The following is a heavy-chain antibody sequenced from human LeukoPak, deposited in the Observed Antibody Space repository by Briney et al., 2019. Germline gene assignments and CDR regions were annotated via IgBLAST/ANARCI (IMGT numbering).Heavy chain of an antibody. J-gene: IGHJ5*02. Sequence: SETLSLTCTVSGGSISSSSYYWGWIRQPPGKGLEWIGSIFYSGSHYYNPPLKSRVPISADPSKNQFFLGLSSFDAADPAVYYCARLSLINWLDPWGQGTLVTVSS. V-gene: IGHV4-39*01. CDR1: GGSISSSSYY. D-gene: IGHD3-16*01. CDR3: ARLSLINWLDP. CDR2: IFYSGSH.